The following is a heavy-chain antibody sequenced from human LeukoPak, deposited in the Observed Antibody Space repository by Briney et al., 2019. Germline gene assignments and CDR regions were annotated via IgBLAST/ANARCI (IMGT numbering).Heavy chain of an antibody. Sequence: SETLSLTCTVSGYSISSGYYWGWIRQPPGKGLEWIGSIYHSGSTYYNPSLKSRVTISVDTSKNQFSLKLSSVTAADTAVYYCARPCTGGSCHIDYWGQGTLVTVSS. CDR1: GYSISSGYY. V-gene: IGHV4-38-2*02. CDR3: ARPCTGGSCHIDY. D-gene: IGHD2-15*01. CDR2: IYHSGST. J-gene: IGHJ4*02.